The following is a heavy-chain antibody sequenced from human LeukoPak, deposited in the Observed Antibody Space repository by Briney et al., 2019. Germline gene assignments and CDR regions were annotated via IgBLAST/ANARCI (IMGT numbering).Heavy chain of an antibody. CDR3: AKNFRGSGSMTDY. CDR2: ISGSGGST. V-gene: IGHV3-23*01. D-gene: IGHD3-10*01. Sequence: GGSLRLSCAASGFIFSSYWMSWFRQAPGKGLEWVSAISGSGGSTYYADSVKGRFTISRDNSKNTLYLQMNSLRAEDTAVYYCAKNFRGSGSMTDYWGQGTLVTVSS. J-gene: IGHJ4*02. CDR1: GFIFSSYW.